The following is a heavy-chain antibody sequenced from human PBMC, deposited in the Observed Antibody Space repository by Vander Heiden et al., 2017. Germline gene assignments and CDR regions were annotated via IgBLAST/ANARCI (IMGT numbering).Heavy chain of an antibody. D-gene: IGHD3-9*01. J-gene: IGHJ4*02. Sequence: QLQLQESGPGLVKPSETLSLTCTVSGGSISSSSYYWGWLRQPPGKGLEWIGSIYYSGSTYYNPSLKSRVTISVDTSKNQFSLKLSSVTAADTAVYYCARVGAILTGYYSWGQGTLVTVSS. CDR3: ARVGAILTGYYS. CDR1: GGSISSSSYY. CDR2: IYYSGST. V-gene: IGHV4-39*01.